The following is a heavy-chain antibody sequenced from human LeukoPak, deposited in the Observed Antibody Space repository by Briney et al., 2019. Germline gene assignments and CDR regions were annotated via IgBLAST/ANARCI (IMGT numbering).Heavy chain of an antibody. CDR1: GFTISSYW. D-gene: IGHD2-15*01. J-gene: IGHJ4*02. CDR2: ITQDGSEK. Sequence: AGSLRLSCAASGFTISSYWMSWVRQAPGKGLEWVANITQDGSEKYYVASVKGRFTLSRDNAKSSLDLQMNSLTAEDAAVYCCARGGRVVVVAATSYFDYWGQGTLVSVSS. CDR3: ARGGRVVVVAATSYFDY. V-gene: IGHV3-7*04.